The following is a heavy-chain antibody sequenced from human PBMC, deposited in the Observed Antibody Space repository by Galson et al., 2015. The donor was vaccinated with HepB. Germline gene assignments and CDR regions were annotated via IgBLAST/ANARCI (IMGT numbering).Heavy chain of an antibody. CDR1: GLTFSSYA. D-gene: IGHD5-18*01. CDR2: ISGSGGST. J-gene: IGHJ4*02. V-gene: IGHV3-23*01. Sequence: SLRLSCAASGLTFSSYAMSWVRQAPGKGLEWVSAISGSGGSTYYADSVRGRFTISRDNSKNTLYLQMNSLRAEDTAVYYCAKATGYSYDRGFDYWGQGTLVTVSS. CDR3: AKATGYSYDRGFDY.